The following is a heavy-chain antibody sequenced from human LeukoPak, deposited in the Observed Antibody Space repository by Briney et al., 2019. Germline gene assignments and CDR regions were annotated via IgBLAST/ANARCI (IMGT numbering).Heavy chain of an antibody. Sequence: ASVKVSCKASGYTFTGYYMHWVRQAPGQGLEWMGWINPNSGGTNYAQKFQGRVTMTRDTSISTAYMELSRLRSDDTAVYYCARDRADYYYYGMDVWGQGITVTVSS. V-gene: IGHV1-2*02. CDR3: ARDRADYYYYGMDV. J-gene: IGHJ6*02. CDR2: INPNSGGT. CDR1: GYTFTGYY.